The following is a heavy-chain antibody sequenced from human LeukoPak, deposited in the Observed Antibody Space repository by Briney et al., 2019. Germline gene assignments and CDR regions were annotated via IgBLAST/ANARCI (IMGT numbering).Heavy chain of an antibody. CDR3: ARGQYPIYSNYGYYYYMDV. CDR2: IIPIFGTA. D-gene: IGHD4-11*01. CDR1: GGTFSSYA. Sequence: SVKVSCKASGGTFSSYAISWVRQAPGQGLEWMGGIIPIFGTANYAQKFQGRVTITTDESTSTAYMELSSLRSEDTAVYYCARGQYPIYSNYGYYYYMDVWGKGTTVTVSS. V-gene: IGHV1-69*05. J-gene: IGHJ6*03.